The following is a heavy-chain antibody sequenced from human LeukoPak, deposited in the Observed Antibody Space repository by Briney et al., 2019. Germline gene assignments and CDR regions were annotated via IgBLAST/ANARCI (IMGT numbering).Heavy chain of an antibody. Sequence: PSETLSLTCSVSDDSMNNYYWSWLRQSPGQGREWIGNVYYRGTTNYNTSLQNRVTIAVDTSKKQVSLKVTALTAADTAVYYCARKRGRGVLTYYYGSGSSGYYFDYWGQGTLVTVSS. CDR1: DDSMNNYY. D-gene: IGHD3-10*01. J-gene: IGHJ4*02. CDR3: ARKRGRGVLTYYYGSGSSGYYFDY. V-gene: IGHV4-59*01. CDR2: VYYRGTT.